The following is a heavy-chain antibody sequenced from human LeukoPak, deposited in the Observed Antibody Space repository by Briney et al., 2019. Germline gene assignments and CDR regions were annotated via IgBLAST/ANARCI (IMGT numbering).Heavy chain of an antibody. Sequence: SETLSLTCTVSGGSISSYYWSWIRQPPGKGLEWIGYIYYSGSTNYNPSLKSRVTISVDTSKNQFSLKLSSVIAADTAVYYCARAKKAYYYDSSGYYLPYFDYWGQGTLVTVSS. CDR1: GGSISSYY. J-gene: IGHJ4*02. D-gene: IGHD3-22*01. V-gene: IGHV4-59*01. CDR3: ARAKKAYYYDSSGYYLPYFDY. CDR2: IYYSGST.